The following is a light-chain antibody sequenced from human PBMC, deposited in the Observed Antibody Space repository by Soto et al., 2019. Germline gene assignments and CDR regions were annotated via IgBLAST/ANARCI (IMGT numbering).Light chain of an antibody. CDR3: CSYAGSYSYV. CDR2: VVT. V-gene: IGLV2-11*01. Sequence: QSVLTQPRSVSGSPGQSVTISCTGTSIDVGDSDFVSWYQQHPGKAPKLMIYVVTKRPSGVPDRFSGSSSGNTASLTISGLQAEDEADYFCCSYAGSYSYVFGTGTKVTVL. CDR1: SIDVGDSDF. J-gene: IGLJ1*01.